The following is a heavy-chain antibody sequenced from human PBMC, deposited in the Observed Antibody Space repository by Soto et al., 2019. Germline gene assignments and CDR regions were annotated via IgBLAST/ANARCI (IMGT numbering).Heavy chain of an antibody. Sequence: GGSLRLSCAASGFTFSSYGMHWVRQAPGKGLEWVAVISYDGSNKYYADSVKGRFTISRDNSKNTLYLQMNSLRAEDTAVYYCARRPGRAAIRYYYYMDVWGKGTTVTVSS. CDR1: GFTFSSYG. J-gene: IGHJ6*03. V-gene: IGHV3-30*03. CDR3: ARRPGRAAIRYYYYMDV. D-gene: IGHD2-2*02. CDR2: ISYDGSNK.